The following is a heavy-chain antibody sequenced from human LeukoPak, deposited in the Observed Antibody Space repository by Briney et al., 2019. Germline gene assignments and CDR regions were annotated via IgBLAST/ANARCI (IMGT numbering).Heavy chain of an antibody. V-gene: IGHV3-33*01. D-gene: IGHD2-15*01. J-gene: IGHJ4*02. CDR2: IWYDGSNK. CDR3: ARSLHPATWSVVGY. Sequence: GGSLRLSCAASEFTFSSYGMHWVRQAPGKGLEWVAVIWYDGSNKYYADSVKGRFTISRDNSKNTLYLQMNSLRAEDTAVYYCARSLHPATWSVVGYWGQGTLVTVSS. CDR1: EFTFSSYG.